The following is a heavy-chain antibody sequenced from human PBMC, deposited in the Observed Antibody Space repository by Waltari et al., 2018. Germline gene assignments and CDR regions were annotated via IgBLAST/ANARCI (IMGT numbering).Heavy chain of an antibody. V-gene: IGHV1-8*01. CDR1: GYTFTDFD. Sequence: QVQLVQSGAEVKKPGASVKVSCKASGYTFTDFDFNWVRQANGQGLEWMGWMTPRNGDTGYVEKFRGRVTMTSDTSINTAYLELSDLTSEDTAVYYCAREGSTWNDLDSWGQGILVTVSA. D-gene: IGHD1-1*01. J-gene: IGHJ4*02. CDR2: MTPRNGDT. CDR3: AREGSTWNDLDS.